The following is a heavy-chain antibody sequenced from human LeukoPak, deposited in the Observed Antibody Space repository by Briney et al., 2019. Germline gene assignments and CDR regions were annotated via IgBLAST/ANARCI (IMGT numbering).Heavy chain of an antibody. CDR2: ISSSSSYI. Sequence: GGSLRLSCAASGFTFSSYSMNWVRQAPGKGLEWVSSISSSSSYIYYADSVKGRFTISRDNAKNSLYLQMNSLGAEDTAVYYCARRDSSGWSDFDYWGQGTLVTVSS. CDR3: ARRDSSGWSDFDY. J-gene: IGHJ4*02. D-gene: IGHD6-19*01. V-gene: IGHV3-21*01. CDR1: GFTFSSYS.